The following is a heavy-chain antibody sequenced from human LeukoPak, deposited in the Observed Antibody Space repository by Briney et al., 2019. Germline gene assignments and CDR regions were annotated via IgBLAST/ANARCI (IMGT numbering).Heavy chain of an antibody. D-gene: IGHD2-2*01. Sequence: GGSLRLSCAASGFTFSSYAMSWVRQAPGKGLEWVSAISGSGASTYYADSVKGRFTISRDNPKNTLYLQMNSLRAEDATIYYCVKGRYCSGPSCYLCMGVGGQGPTVTVP. J-gene: IGHJ6*02. CDR3: VKGRYCSGPSCYLCMGV. CDR1: GFTFSSYA. V-gene: IGHV3-23*01. CDR2: ISGSGAST.